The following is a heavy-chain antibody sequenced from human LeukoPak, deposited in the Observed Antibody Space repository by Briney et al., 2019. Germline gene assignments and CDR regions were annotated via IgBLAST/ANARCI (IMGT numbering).Heavy chain of an antibody. V-gene: IGHV3-23*01. Sequence: KSGGSLRLSCRASGFSFSGYAMSWVRQAPGRGLEWVSTISASGDTTYYADSVKGRFTISRDNSKNTLYLQMNSLRADDTAVYYCAKEIAAVSGTDHFDYWGQGTLVTVSS. CDR1: GFSFSGYA. CDR2: ISASGDTT. CDR3: AKEIAAVSGTDHFDY. J-gene: IGHJ4*02. D-gene: IGHD6-19*01.